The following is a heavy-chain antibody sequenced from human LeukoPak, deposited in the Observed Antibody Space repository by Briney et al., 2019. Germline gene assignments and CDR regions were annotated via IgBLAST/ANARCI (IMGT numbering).Heavy chain of an antibody. CDR1: GGSFSGYY. D-gene: IGHD3-10*01. V-gene: IGHV4-34*01. J-gene: IGHJ4*02. CDR3: ARGSMRSNYGSGSYYLN. CDR2: INHSGST. Sequence: SETLSLTCAVYGGSFSGYYWSWIRQPPGKGLERIGEINHSGSTNYNPSLKSRVTISVDTSKNQFSLKLSSVTAADTAVYYCARGSMRSNYGSGSYYLNWGQGTLVTVSS.